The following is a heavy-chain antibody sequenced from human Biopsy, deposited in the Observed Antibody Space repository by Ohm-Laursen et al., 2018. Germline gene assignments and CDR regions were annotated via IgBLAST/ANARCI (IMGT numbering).Heavy chain of an antibody. Sequence: SLRLSCAASGFTFATYGTSWVRQAPGKGLEWVSGISSTGNSTYYADSVKGRFTISRDNSKNTLYLQLNSLRVEDTALYYCAKDRRTMRVWYFDLWGRGTLVTVSS. J-gene: IGHJ2*01. V-gene: IGHV3-23*01. CDR2: ISSTGNST. D-gene: IGHD4/OR15-4a*01. CDR1: GFTFATYG. CDR3: AKDRRTMRVWYFDL.